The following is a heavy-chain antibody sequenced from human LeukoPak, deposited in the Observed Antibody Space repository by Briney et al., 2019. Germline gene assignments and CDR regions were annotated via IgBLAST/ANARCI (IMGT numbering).Heavy chain of an antibody. CDR1: GGSFSGYD. D-gene: IGHD5-24*01. J-gene: IGHJ4*02. Sequence: SETLSLTCAVYGGSFSGYDWSWIRQPPGKGLEWIGEINHSGSTNYNPSLKSRLTISVDTSKNQFSLKLSSVTAADTAVYYCARLSPKRGDGYKKAFDYWGQGTLVTVSS. CDR2: INHSGST. V-gene: IGHV4-34*01. CDR3: ARLSPKRGDGYKKAFDY.